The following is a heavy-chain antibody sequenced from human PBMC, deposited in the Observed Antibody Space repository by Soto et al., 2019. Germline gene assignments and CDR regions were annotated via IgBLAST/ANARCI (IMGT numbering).Heavy chain of an antibody. CDR2: ISSSSSTI. CDR3: ARDPITIFGVVLYGMDV. Sequence: LRLSCAASGFTFSSYSMNWVRQAPGKGLEWVSYISSSSSTIYYADSVKGRFTISRDNAKNSLYLQMNSLRDEDTAVYYCARDPITIFGVVLYGMDVWGQGTTVTVSS. D-gene: IGHD3-3*01. J-gene: IGHJ6*02. CDR1: GFTFSSYS. V-gene: IGHV3-48*02.